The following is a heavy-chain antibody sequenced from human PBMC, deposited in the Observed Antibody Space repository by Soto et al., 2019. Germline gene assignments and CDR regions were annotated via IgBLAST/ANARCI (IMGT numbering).Heavy chain of an antibody. V-gene: IGHV4-30-4*01. D-gene: IGHD3-3*01. CDR1: GGSISSGDYY. J-gene: IGHJ4*02. CDR3: ARLHSSIFGVVIRPYYFDY. CDR2: IYYSGST. Sequence: PSETLSLTCTVSGGSISSGDYYWSWIRQPPGKGLEWIGYIYYSGSTYYNPSLKSRVTISVDTSKNQFSLKLSSVTAADTAVYYCARLHSSIFGVVIRPYYFDYWGQGTLVTVSS.